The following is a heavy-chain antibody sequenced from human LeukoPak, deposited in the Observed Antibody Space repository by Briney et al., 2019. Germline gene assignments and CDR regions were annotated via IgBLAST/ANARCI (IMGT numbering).Heavy chain of an antibody. CDR2: IYPGDSDT. CDR3: ARHAPYRSSGSYYSDY. D-gene: IGHD3-10*01. J-gene: IGHJ4*02. CDR1: GYSFTSYW. Sequence: GGSLKISCKGSGYSFTSYWIGWVRQMPGKGLEWMGIIYPGDSDTRYSPSFQGQVTISADKSISTAYLQWSSLKASDTAMYYCARHAPYRSSGSYYSDYWGQGTLVTVSS. V-gene: IGHV5-51*01.